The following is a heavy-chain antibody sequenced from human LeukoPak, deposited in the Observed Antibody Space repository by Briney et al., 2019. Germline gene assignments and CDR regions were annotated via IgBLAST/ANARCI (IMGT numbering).Heavy chain of an antibody. D-gene: IGHD1-26*01. CDR3: ARYGPSGSYCDN. J-gene: IGHJ4*02. Sequence: PGGSLRLSCEASGFTVSSNRMSWVRQAPGKGLEWVSVIHVGENTYYADSVKGRFTISRDNSKNTLYLQMNSLRVEDTAIYYCARYGPSGSYCDNWGQGTLVTVSS. V-gene: IGHV3-66*02. CDR1: GFTVSSNR. CDR2: IHVGENT.